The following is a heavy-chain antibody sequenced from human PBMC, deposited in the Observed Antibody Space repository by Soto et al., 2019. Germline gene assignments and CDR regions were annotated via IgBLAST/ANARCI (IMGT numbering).Heavy chain of an antibody. D-gene: IGHD3-10*01. CDR3: AKDIGVEENYFDY. CDR1: GFTFDDYA. CDR2: ISWNSGSI. Sequence: EVQLVESGGGLVQPGRSLRLSCAASGFTFDDYAMHWVRQAPGKGLEWVSGISWNSGSIGYADSVKGRFTISRDNAKNSLYLQMNSLRAEDTALYYCAKDIGVEENYFDYWGQGTLVTVSS. J-gene: IGHJ4*02. V-gene: IGHV3-9*01.